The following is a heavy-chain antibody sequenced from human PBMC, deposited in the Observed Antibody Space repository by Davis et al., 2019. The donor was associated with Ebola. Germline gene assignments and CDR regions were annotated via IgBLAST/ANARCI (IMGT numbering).Heavy chain of an antibody. D-gene: IGHD6-19*01. J-gene: IGHJ3*02. CDR1: GYSVTSYW. V-gene: IGHV5-10-1*01. Sequence: GESLKISCKGSGYSVTSYWISWVRQMPGKGLEWMGRIDPSDSYTNYSPSFQGHVTISADKSISTAYLQWSSLKASDTAMYYCARYSSGWFDAFDIWGQGTMVTVSS. CDR3: ARYSSGWFDAFDI. CDR2: IDPSDSYT.